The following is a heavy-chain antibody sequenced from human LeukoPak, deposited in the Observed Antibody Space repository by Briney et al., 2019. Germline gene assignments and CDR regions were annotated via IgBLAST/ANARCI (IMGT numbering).Heavy chain of an antibody. V-gene: IGHV3-15*05. CDR2: IKSKTEGETI. CDR3: ARVGSGYWYFNL. J-gene: IGHJ2*01. CDR1: GFTFSNTW. D-gene: IGHD6-19*01. Sequence: GGSLRLSCAASGFTFSNTWMSWVRQAPGKGLEWVARIKSKTEGETIDYSAPVKGRFTISRDDSKNTLYLQMNSLRAEDTAVYYCARVGSGYWYFNLWGRGTLVTVSS.